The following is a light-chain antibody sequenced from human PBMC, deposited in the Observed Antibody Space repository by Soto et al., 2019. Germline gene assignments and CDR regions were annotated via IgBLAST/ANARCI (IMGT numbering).Light chain of an antibody. V-gene: IGLV2-14*01. CDR2: EVT. J-gene: IGLJ1*01. Sequence: QSVLTQPASVSGSPGQSITISCTGTSSDVGGYDYVSWYQQHPGKAPKFMIYEVTNRPSGVSHRFSGSKSGNTASLTISGLQAEDGADYYCTSYTTTSTYVFGTGTKLTVL. CDR3: TSYTTTSTYV. CDR1: SSDVGGYDY.